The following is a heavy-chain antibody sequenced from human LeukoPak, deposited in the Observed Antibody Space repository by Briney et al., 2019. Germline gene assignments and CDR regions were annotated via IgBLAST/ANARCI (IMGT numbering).Heavy chain of an antibody. Sequence: GGSLRLSCAASGFTVSSNYMSWVRQAPGKGLEWVSVIYSGGSTYYADSVKGRFTISRDNSKNTLHLQMNSLRAEDTAVYYCAKDQAWVEYSSSSDEFDYWGQGTLVTVSS. J-gene: IGHJ4*02. CDR2: IYSGGST. CDR3: AKDQAWVEYSSSSDEFDY. D-gene: IGHD6-6*01. CDR1: GFTVSSNY. V-gene: IGHV3-53*01.